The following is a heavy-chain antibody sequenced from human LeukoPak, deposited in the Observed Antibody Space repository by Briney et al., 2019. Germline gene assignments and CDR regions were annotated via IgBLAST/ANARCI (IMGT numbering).Heavy chain of an antibody. CDR2: INSDGSST. D-gene: IGHD2-2*01. V-gene: IGHV3-74*01. Sequence: QPGGSLRLSCAASGFTFSSYWMHWVRRAPGKGLVWVSRINSDGSSTSYADSVKGRFTISRDNAKNTLYLQMNSPRAEDTAVYYCARGQIPQLLHSYYYYYYMDVWGKGTTVTVSS. CDR1: GFTFSSYW. CDR3: ARGQIPQLLHSYYYYYYMDV. J-gene: IGHJ6*03.